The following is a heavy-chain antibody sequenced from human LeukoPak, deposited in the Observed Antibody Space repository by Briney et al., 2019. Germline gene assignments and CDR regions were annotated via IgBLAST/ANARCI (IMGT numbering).Heavy chain of an antibody. CDR1: GFTFSSYW. V-gene: IGHV3-7*01. J-gene: IGHJ4*02. Sequence: GGSLRLSCAVSGFTFSSYWMSWVRQAPGRRPEWVANIKPDGSEKYYVDSVKGRFTVSRDNAKNPLFLQMNSLRDEDTAVYYCARERSCTDGLCYSYFDHWGQGTLVTVSS. D-gene: IGHD2-8*01. CDR3: ARERSCTDGLCYSYFDH. CDR2: IKPDGSEK.